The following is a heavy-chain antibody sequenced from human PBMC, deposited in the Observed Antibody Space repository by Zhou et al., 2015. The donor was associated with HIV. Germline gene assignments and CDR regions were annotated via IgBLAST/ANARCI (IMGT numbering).Heavy chain of an antibody. CDR1: GGTFSSYA. Sequence: QVQLVQSGAEVKKPGSSVKVSCKASGGTFSSYAISWVRQAPGQGLEWMGGIIPIFGTANYAQKFQGRVTITADESTSTAYMELSSLRSEDTAVYYCASGGMFVTTVENSQALFDYWGQGTLVTVSS. V-gene: IGHV1-69*01. D-gene: IGHD4-23*01. J-gene: IGHJ4*02. CDR3: ASGGMFVTTVENSQALFDY. CDR2: IIPIFGTA.